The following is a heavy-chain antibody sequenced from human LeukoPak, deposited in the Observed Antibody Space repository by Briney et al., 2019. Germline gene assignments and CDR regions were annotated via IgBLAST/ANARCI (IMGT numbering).Heavy chain of an antibody. J-gene: IGHJ4*02. Sequence: ASVKVSCKASGYTFTSYDINWVRQATGQGLEWMGWMNPNSGNTGYAQKFQGRVTMTRNTSISTAYMELSSLRSEDTAVYYCARIPVRGRRVQNVPADYWGQGTLVTVSS. CDR2: MNPNSGNT. D-gene: IGHD1-1*01. CDR1: GYTFTSYD. CDR3: ARIPVRGRRVQNVPADY. V-gene: IGHV1-8*01.